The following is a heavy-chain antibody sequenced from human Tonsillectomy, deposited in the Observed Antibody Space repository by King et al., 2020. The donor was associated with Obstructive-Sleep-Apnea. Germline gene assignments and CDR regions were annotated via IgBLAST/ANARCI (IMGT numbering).Heavy chain of an antibody. D-gene: IGHD2-2*01. CDR3: ARLNLGFCDSSSCYAVYH. CDR1: GYSFTTYW. Sequence: VQLVESGAEVKKPGESLRISCKGSGYSFTTYWISWVRQMPGKGLEWMGKIDPSDSYTNYSPSFQGHVTISADKSISTAYLQWSSLKASDTAMYYCARLNLGFCDSSSCYAVYHWGQGTLVTVSS. J-gene: IGHJ5*02. V-gene: IGHV5-10-1*03. CDR2: IDPSDSYT.